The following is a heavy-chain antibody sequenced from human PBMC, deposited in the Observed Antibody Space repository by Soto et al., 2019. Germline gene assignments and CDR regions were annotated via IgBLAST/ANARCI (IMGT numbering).Heavy chain of an antibody. CDR1: GGTFSSYA. Sequence: GPSVKVSCKASGGTFSSYAISWVRQAPGQGLEWMGGIIPIFGTANYAQKFQGRVTITADKSTSTAYMELSSLRSEDTAVYYCARCIAVAGTGWFDPWGQGTLVTVSS. CDR2: IIPIFGTA. CDR3: ARCIAVAGTGWFDP. V-gene: IGHV1-69*06. J-gene: IGHJ5*02. D-gene: IGHD6-19*01.